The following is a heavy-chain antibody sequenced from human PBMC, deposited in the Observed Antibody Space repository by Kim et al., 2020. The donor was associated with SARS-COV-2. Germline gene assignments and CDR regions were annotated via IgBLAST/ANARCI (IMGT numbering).Heavy chain of an antibody. D-gene: IGHD3-10*01. CDR3: ARVWFGELSGYYYYGVDV. CDR1: GYPFSTYG. CDR2: ISTYNGNT. V-gene: IGHV1-18*01. Sequence: ASVKVSCKASGYPFSTYGFTWVRQAPGQGLEWMGWISTYNGNTNYAQKLQGRVTMTTVTSTTTAYMELRTLRSDDTAVYYCARVWFGELSGYYYYGVDVWGQGTTVTVSS. J-gene: IGHJ6*02.